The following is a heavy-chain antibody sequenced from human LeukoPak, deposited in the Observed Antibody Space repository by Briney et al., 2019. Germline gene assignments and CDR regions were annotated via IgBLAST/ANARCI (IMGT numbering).Heavy chain of an antibody. Sequence: ASVKVACKASGYTFTSYDINWVRQATGQGIEWMGWMNPNSGNTGYAQKFQGRVTMNRNTSISTAYMELSSLRSEDTAVYYCARRPDAFDIWGQGTMVTVSS. J-gene: IGHJ3*02. CDR3: ARRPDAFDI. V-gene: IGHV1-8*01. CDR1: GYTFTSYD. CDR2: MNPNSGNT.